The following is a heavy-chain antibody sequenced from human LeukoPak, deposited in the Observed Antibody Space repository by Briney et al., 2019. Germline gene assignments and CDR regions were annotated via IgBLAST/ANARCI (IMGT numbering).Heavy chain of an antibody. CDR2: IIPIFGTA. D-gene: IGHD4-11*01. Sequence: SVKVSCKASGGTFSSYAISWVRQAPGQGLEWMGGIIPIFGTANYAQKFQGRVTITADESTSTAYMELSSLRSEDTAVYYCARDTVTTRWFDPWGQGTLVTVSS. V-gene: IGHV1-69*13. CDR3: ARDTVTTRWFDP. J-gene: IGHJ5*02. CDR1: GGTFSSYA.